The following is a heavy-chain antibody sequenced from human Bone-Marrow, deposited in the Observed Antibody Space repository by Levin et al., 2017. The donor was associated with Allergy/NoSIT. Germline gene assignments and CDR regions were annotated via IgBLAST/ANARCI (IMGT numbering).Heavy chain of an antibody. CDR2: IYPGDSDT. D-gene: IGHD3-22*01. Sequence: GESLKISCKTSSDSSAKYWIGWVRQVPGKGLEWMGIIYPGDSDTRYNPSFQAQVTISADKSINTAYLQWSSLRTSDTATYYCAKGSDTSCYYFDYWGQGTLVTVSS. CDR3: AKGSDTSCYYFDY. V-gene: IGHV5-51*01. J-gene: IGHJ4*02. CDR1: SDSSAKYW.